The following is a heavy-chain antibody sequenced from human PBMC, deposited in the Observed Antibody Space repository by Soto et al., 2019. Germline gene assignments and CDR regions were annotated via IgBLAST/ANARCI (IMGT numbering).Heavy chain of an antibody. CDR1: GFTFSNYA. Sequence: PGGSLRLSCAASGFTFSNYAMSWVRQAPGKGLEWVSAIGGGGGDTYYADSVKGRFTISRDNSKNTLYLQMNSLRAEDTAVYYCAKDPDYGPYWGQGTLVTVSS. V-gene: IGHV3-23*01. J-gene: IGHJ4*02. CDR3: AKDPDYGPY. CDR2: IGGGGGDT. D-gene: IGHD3-10*01.